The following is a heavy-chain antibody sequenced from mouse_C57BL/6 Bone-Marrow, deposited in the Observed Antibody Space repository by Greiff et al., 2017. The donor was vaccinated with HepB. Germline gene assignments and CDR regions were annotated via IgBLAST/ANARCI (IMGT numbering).Heavy chain of an antibody. CDR1: GYTFTSYT. Sequence: VKLVESGAELARPGASVKMSCKASGYTFTSYTMHWVKQRPGQGLEWIGYINPSSGYTKYNQKFKDKATLTADKSSSTAYLQLSSLTSEDTAVYYCTTLLGFDYWGQGTTLTVSS. D-gene: IGHD4-1*01. V-gene: IGHV1-4*01. CDR2: INPSSGYT. CDR3: TTLLGFDY. J-gene: IGHJ2*01.